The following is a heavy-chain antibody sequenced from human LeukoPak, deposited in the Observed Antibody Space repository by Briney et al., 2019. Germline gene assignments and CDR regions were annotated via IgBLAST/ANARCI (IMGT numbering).Heavy chain of an antibody. CDR3: TSLVVVIRNWFDP. CDR1: GFTFSNYE. D-gene: IGHD3-22*01. V-gene: IGHV3-15*01. Sequence: GGSLRLSCAASGFTFSNYEMNWVRQAPGKGLEWVGRIKSNTDGGTTAYAAPVKGRFTISRDDSKNTLYLQMNSLKTEDTAVYYCTSLVVVIRNWFDPWGQGTLVTVSS. J-gene: IGHJ5*02. CDR2: IKSNTDGGTT.